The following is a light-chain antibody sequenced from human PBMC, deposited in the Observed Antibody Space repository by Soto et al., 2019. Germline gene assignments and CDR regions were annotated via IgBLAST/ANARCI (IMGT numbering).Light chain of an antibody. Sequence: EIVLTQSPATLSLSPGERATLSRRASRSVSGYLAWYQQKPGQAPRLIIYGASQRATGIPDRFSGSGSWTDYTLTISSLETEDFAVYYCQQYRNWTRTFGQGTKVDIK. CDR1: RSVSGY. J-gene: IGKJ1*01. CDR3: QQYRNWTRT. V-gene: IGKV3-11*01. CDR2: GAS.